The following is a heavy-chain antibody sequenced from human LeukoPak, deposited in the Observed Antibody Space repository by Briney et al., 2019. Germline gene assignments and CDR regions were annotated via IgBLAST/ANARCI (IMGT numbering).Heavy chain of an antibody. D-gene: IGHD4-23*01. CDR3: ARKHDYRANSQLRKGIYYYGMDV. CDR2: ISAYNGNT. CDR1: GYTFTGDG. Sequence: ASVKVSCTASGYTFTGDGISWVRQAPGQGLEWMGWISAYNGNTNYAQTLQGRVTMTTDTSTSTAYMELRSLRSDDTAVYYRARKHDYRANSQLRKGIYYYGMDVWGQGTTVTVSS. J-gene: IGHJ6*02. V-gene: IGHV1-18*01.